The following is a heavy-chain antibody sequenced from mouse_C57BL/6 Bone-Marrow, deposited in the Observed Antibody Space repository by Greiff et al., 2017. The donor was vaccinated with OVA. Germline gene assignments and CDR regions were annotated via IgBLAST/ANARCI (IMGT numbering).Heavy chain of an antibody. V-gene: IGHV1-85*01. CDR3: ARWVTAVVNYFDY. Sequence: VQLQQPGPELVKPGASVKLSSKASGYTFTSYDINWVKQRPGQGLEWIGRIYPSDGSTKYNEKFKGKATLTVDTSSSTAYMELHSLTSEDSAVYFCARWVTAVVNYFDYWGQGTTLTVSS. CDR2: IYPSDGST. J-gene: IGHJ2*01. CDR1: GYTFTSYD. D-gene: IGHD1-1*01.